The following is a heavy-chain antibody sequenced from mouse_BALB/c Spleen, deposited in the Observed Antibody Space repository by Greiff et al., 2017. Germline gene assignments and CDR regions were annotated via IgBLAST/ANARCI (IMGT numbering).Heavy chain of an antibody. CDR3: NRCYGSRSFDY. CDR2: IDPENGDT. D-gene: IGHD1-1*01. V-gene: IGHV14-4*02. J-gene: IGHJ2*01. Sequence: EVQLQQSGAELVRSGASVKLSCTASGFNIKDYYMHWVKQRPEQGLEWIGWIDPENGDTEYAPKFQGKATMTADTSSNTAYLQLSSLTSEDTAVYDCNRCYGSRSFDYWGQGTTLTVSS. CDR1: GFNIKDYY.